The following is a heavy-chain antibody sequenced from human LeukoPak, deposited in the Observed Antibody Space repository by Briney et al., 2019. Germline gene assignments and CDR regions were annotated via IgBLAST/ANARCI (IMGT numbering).Heavy chain of an antibody. CDR1: GFTFSDYY. D-gene: IGHD4-23*01. J-gene: IGHJ3*02. CDR2: ISSSGSTI. CDR3: ARDSTTVVTTGDAFDI. V-gene: IGHV3-11*01. Sequence: GGSLRLSCAASGFTFSDYYMSWIRQAPGKGLEWVSYISSSGSTIYYADSVKGRFPISRDNAKNSLYLQMNSLRAEDTAVYYCARDSTTVVTTGDAFDIWGQGTMVTVSS.